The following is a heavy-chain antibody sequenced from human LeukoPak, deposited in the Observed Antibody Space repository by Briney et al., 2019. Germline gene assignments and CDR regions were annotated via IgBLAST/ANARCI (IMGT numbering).Heavy chain of an antibody. CDR2: IYYSGST. CDR1: GGSISSYY. Sequence: SETLSLTCTVSGGSISSYYWSWIRQPPGKGLEWIGYIYYSGSTNYNPSLKSRVTISVDTSKNQFSLKLSSVTAADTAVYCCGRAQQGAAGGRYYYHGVDVWGQGTTVTVSS. J-gene: IGHJ6*02. CDR3: GRAQQGAAGGRYYYHGVDV. D-gene: IGHD6-13*01. V-gene: IGHV4-59*12.